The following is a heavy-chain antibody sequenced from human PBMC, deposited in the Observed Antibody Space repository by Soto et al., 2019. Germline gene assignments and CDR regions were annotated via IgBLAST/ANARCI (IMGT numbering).Heavy chain of an antibody. J-gene: IGHJ6*02. V-gene: IGHV5-51*01. CDR1: EETCADYW. Sequence: PGVSHRNSCRGAEETCADYWSGRMSQMPGKGLEWMGIIYPGDSDTKYNPSFQGQVTISADKSITTTYLQWSSLKASDTAIYYCPASIFYYGLDVWGQGTSVTLS. CDR3: PASIFYYGLDV. CDR2: IYPGDSDT.